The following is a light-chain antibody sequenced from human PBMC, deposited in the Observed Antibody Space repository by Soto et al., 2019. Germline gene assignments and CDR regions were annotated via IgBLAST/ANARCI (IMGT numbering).Light chain of an antibody. Sequence: QSALTQPASVSGSPGQSITISCTGTSSDVGSYNLVSWYQQHPGKAPILMIYEGNKRPSGVSNRFSGSKSGNTASLTISGLQAEDEADYYCCSYAGRSTYVFGTGTKLTVL. CDR3: CSYAGRSTYV. V-gene: IGLV2-23*01. J-gene: IGLJ1*01. CDR1: SSDVGSYNL. CDR2: EGN.